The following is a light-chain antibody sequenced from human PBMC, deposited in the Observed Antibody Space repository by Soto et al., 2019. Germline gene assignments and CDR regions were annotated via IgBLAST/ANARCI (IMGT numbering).Light chain of an antibody. CDR1: QSVSTY. J-gene: IGKJ4*01. CDR2: DAS. V-gene: IGKV3-11*01. Sequence: EIVLTQSPATLSLSPGERATLSCRASQSVSTYFAWYQQKPGQPPRLLIYDASNVATGIPARFSGSGSGTDFTLTISSLEPEDVAIYYCQQRRNWPTFGGGTKVEIK. CDR3: QQRRNWPT.